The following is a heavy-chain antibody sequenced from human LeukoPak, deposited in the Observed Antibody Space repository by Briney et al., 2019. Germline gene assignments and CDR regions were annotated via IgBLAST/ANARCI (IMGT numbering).Heavy chain of an antibody. Sequence: GESLKISCKGSGYNLTSYWIGWVRQMPGEGLDWIGIIYPADSDTTYSPSFQGQVTISADKSISTAYLQWSSLKASDTAMYYCVGSSGYSDYYLHHWGQGTLVTVSS. CDR3: VGSSGYSDYYLHH. V-gene: IGHV5-51*01. CDR1: GYNLTSYW. D-gene: IGHD3-22*01. CDR2: IYPADSDT. J-gene: IGHJ4*02.